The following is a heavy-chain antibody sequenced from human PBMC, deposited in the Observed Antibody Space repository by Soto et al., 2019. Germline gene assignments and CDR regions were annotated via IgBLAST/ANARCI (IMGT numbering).Heavy chain of an antibody. Sequence: PSETLSLTCTVSGGSISSYYWSWIRQPPGKGLEWIGYIYYSGSTNYNPSLKSRVTISVDTSKNQFSLKLSSVTAADTAVYYCARVPYDSSGYYYVIAFDIWGQGTMVTVSS. J-gene: IGHJ3*02. V-gene: IGHV4-59*01. CDR3: ARVPYDSSGYYYVIAFDI. CDR1: GGSISSYY. CDR2: IYYSGST. D-gene: IGHD3-22*01.